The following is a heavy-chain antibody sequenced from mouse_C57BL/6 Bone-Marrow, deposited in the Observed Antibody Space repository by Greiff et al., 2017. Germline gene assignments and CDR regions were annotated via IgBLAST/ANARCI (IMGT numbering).Heavy chain of an antibody. D-gene: IGHD4-1*01. CDR2: ISDGGSYT. J-gene: IGHJ1*03. Sequence: EVQLVESGGGLVKPGGSLKLSCAASGFTFSSYAMSWVRQTPEKRLEWVATISDGGSYTYYPDKVKGRFTISRDNAKNNLYLQMSHLKSEDTAMYYCARDGPNWDWYFDVWGTGTTVTVSS. CDR1: GFTFSSYA. V-gene: IGHV5-4*01. CDR3: ARDGPNWDWYFDV.